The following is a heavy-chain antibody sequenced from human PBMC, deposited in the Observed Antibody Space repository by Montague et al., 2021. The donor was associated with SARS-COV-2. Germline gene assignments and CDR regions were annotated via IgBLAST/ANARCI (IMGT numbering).Heavy chain of an antibody. D-gene: IGHD3-10*01. CDR2: ISMTGRHT. CDR3: SRQFGSGIARAFDI. Sequence: SLRLSCAASGFTFSDCYMSWICQAPGRGLEWVSYISMTGRHTNSADSVKGRFTISRDNAKKSHHLQMNSLRAEDTAVYYCSRQFGSGIARAFDIWGQGIMVTVPS. V-gene: IGHV3-11*03. J-gene: IGHJ3*02. CDR1: GFTFSDCY.